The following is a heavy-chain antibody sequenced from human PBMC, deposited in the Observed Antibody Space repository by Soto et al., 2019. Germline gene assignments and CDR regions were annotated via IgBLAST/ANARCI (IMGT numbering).Heavy chain of an antibody. CDR1: GFTFSTYS. CDR3: VRDAGSLGY. CDR2: ISGSGGTI. V-gene: IGHV3-48*02. Sequence: EVHLVESGGGVVQPGGSLRLSCAGSGFTFSTYSMDWVRQAPGKGLEWISYISGSGGTIYYADSVKGRFTVSRDNAKNSLYLQMSSLRDEDTAVYYCVRDAGSLGYWGQGTLVTVSS. J-gene: IGHJ4*02.